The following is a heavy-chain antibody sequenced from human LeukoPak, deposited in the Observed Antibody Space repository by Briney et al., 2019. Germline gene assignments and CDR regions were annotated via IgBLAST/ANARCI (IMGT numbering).Heavy chain of an antibody. CDR1: GFTFSSYS. CDR2: IYSGGST. V-gene: IGHV3-66*02. D-gene: IGHD4-17*01. Sequence: GGSLRLSCAASGFTFSSYSMNWVRQAPGKGLEWVSVIYSGGSTYYADSVKGRFTISRDNSKNTLYLQMNSLRAEDTAVYYCARGSVTTAYSQVWGQGTLVTVSS. J-gene: IGHJ4*02. CDR3: ARGSVTTAYSQV.